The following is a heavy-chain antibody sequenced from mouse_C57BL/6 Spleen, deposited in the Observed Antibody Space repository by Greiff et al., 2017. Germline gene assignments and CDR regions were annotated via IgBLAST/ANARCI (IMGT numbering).Heavy chain of an antibody. D-gene: IGHD3-1*01. CDR3: ARGSTARATLWFAY. J-gene: IGHJ3*01. Sequence: EVKLMESGPGMVKPSQSLSLTCTVTGYSITSGYDWHWIRHFPGNKLEWMGYISYSGSTNYNPSLKSRISITHDTSKNHFFLKLNSVTTEDTATYYCARGSTARATLWFAYWGQGTLVTVSA. CDR1: GYSITSGYD. CDR2: ISYSGST. V-gene: IGHV3-1*01.